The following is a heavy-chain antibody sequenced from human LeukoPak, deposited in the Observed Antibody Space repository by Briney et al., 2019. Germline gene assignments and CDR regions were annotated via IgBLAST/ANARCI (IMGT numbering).Heavy chain of an antibody. CDR1: EFTLSSYW. CDR2: ISRDGTDT. CDR3: ARDGDAYNFDY. V-gene: IGHV3-74*01. D-gene: IGHD5-24*01. J-gene: IGHJ4*02. Sequence: GRSLRLSCAASEFTLSSYWMHWVRQTPGKGLVWVSRISRDGTDTIYADSVKGRFTISRDNAKNTLYLQMNSLRAEDTAVYYCARDGDAYNFDYWGQGTLVTVSS.